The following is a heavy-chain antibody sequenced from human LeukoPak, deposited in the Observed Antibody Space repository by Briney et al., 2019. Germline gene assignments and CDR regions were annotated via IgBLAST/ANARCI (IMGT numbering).Heavy chain of an antibody. CDR1: GFTFSDYF. CDR2: ISSSGTG. V-gene: IGHV3-11*04. J-gene: IGHJ5*02. D-gene: IGHD2-15*01. Sequence: GGSLRLSCAASGFTFSDYFMSWIRQAPGKGLEWLSHISSSGTGYYTDSVKGRATISRDNAKNSLYLQMNSLRAEDTAVYYCARGRAVVAASDSWFDPWGQGTLVTVSS. CDR3: ARGRAVVAASDSWFDP.